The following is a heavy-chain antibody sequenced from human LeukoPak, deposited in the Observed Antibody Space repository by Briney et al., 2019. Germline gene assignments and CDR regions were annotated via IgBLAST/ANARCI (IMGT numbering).Heavy chain of an antibody. J-gene: IGHJ5*02. CDR1: GYTLTGYY. D-gene: IGHD2-2*02. CDR2: INPNSGGT. CDR3: ARVGRYCSSTSCYTGDWFDP. V-gene: IGHV1-2*02. Sequence: ASVKVSCTASGYTLTGYYMHWVRQAPGQGLEWMGWINPNSGGTNYAQKFQGRVTMTRDTSISTAYMELSRLRSDDTAVYYCARVGRYCSSTSCYTGDWFDPWGQGTLVTVSS.